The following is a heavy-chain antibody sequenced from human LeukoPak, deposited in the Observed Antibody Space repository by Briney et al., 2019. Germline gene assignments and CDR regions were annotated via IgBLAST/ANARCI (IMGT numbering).Heavy chain of an antibody. V-gene: IGHV1-24*01. Sequence: GASVTVSCKVSGYTLTELSMHWVRQAPGKGLEWMGGFDPEDGETIYAQKFQGRVTMTEDTSTDTAYMELSSLRSEDTAVYYCATSYSSSSHFDYWGQGTLVTVSS. D-gene: IGHD6-6*01. J-gene: IGHJ4*02. CDR1: GYTLTELS. CDR3: ATSYSSSSHFDY. CDR2: FDPEDGET.